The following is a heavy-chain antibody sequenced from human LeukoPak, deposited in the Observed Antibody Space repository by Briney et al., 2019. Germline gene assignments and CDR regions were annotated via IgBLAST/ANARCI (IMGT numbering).Heavy chain of an antibody. V-gene: IGHV1-69*13. D-gene: IGHD6-13*01. CDR1: GGTFSSYA. CDR3: ARAAAADIAPFDY. J-gene: IGHJ4*02. CDR2: IIPIFGTA. Sequence: SVKVSCKASGGTFSSYAISWVRQAPGRGLEWMGGIIPIFGTANYAQKFQGRVTITADESTSTAYMELSSLRSEDTAVYYCARAAAADIAPFDYWGQGTLVTVSS.